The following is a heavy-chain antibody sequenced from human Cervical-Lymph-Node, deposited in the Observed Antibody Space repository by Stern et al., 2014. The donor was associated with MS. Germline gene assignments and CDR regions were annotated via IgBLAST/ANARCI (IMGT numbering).Heavy chain of an antibody. Sequence: EVQLVESGGGWVQPGGSLGLSCSASGFTINTYAMNWVRQAPGKGLEWVSGISGSGATTSYTDSVEGRFTISRDTSKNTLYLQMNSLRVDDTAVYYCAKTTDYDISGYYPFDYWGRGTLVTVSS. V-gene: IGHV3-23*04. CDR1: GFTINTYA. CDR3: AKTTDYDISGYYPFDY. CDR2: ISGSGATT. D-gene: IGHD3-22*01. J-gene: IGHJ4*02.